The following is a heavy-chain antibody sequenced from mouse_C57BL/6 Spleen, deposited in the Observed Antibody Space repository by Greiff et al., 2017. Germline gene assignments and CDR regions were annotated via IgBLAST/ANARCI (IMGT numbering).Heavy chain of an antibody. J-gene: IGHJ1*03. Sequence: VKLQESGPELVKPGASVKISCKASGYAFGSSWMNWVKQRPGKGLEWIGRIDPGDGDTNYNGKIKGKATLTADKSSSTAYMQLSSLTSEDSAVYFCAKEGSYWYFDVWGTGITVTVSS. CDR3: AKEGSYWYFDV. V-gene: IGHV1-82*01. CDR2: IDPGDGDT. CDR1: GYAFGSSW.